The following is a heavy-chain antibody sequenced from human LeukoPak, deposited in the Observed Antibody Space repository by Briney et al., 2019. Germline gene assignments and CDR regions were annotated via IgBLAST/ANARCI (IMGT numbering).Heavy chain of an antibody. J-gene: IGHJ3*02. D-gene: IGHD5-24*01. V-gene: IGHV4-4*09. CDR1: GGSITSYY. CDR2: IYTSGNT. CDR3: ARFLEMTSFDI. Sequence: PSETLSLTCTVSGGSITSYYWSWIRQAPGKGLEWIGYIYTSGNTNYNPSLKSRVTISVDTSKNQFSLKLSSVTAADTAVYYCARFLEMTSFDIWGQGTMVTVSS.